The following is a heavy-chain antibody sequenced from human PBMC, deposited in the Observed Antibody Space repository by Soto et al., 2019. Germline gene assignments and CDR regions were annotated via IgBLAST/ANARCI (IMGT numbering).Heavy chain of an antibody. Sequence: PSETLSLTCTVSGGSMSSGGYYWSWIRQHPGKGLEWIGYIYYSGSTYYNPSLKSRVTISVDTSKNQFSLKLSSVTAADTAVYYCARGSVSAGVVVYFDYWGQGTLVTVSS. V-gene: IGHV4-31*03. CDR2: IYYSGST. CDR1: GGSMSSGGYY. J-gene: IGHJ4*02. D-gene: IGHD3-3*01. CDR3: ARGSVSAGVVVYFDY.